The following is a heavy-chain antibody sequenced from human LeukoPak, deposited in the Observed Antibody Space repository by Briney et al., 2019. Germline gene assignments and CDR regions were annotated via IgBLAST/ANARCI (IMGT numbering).Heavy chain of an antibody. CDR1: GYTFTSYY. V-gene: IGHV1-46*01. J-gene: IGHJ6*02. Sequence: ASVKVSCKASGYTFTSYYMHWVRQAPGQGLEWMGIINPSGGSTGYAQKFQGRVTMTRDTSTSTVYMELSSLRSEDTAVYYCARDGVCYGSGSSYYYYGMDVWGQGTTVTVSS. CDR3: ARDGVCYGSGSSYYYYGMDV. D-gene: IGHD3-10*01. CDR2: INPSGGST.